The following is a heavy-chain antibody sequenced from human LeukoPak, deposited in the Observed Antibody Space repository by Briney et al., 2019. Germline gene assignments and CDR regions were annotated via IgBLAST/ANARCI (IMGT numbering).Heavy chain of an antibody. V-gene: IGHV1-18*01. CDR2: ISAYNGNT. CDR1: GYTFTSYG. D-gene: IGHD3-10*01. J-gene: IGHJ4*02. CDR3: ARGFASTDPWFGELPPEY. Sequence: ASVKVSCKASGYTFTSYGISWVRQAPGQGLEWMGWISAYNGNTNYAQKFQGRVTITADESTSTAYVELSSLRSEDTAVYYCARGFASTDPWFGELPPEYWGQGTLVTVSS.